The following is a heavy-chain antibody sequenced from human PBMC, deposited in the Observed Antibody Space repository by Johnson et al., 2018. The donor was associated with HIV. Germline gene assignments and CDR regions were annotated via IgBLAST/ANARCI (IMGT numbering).Heavy chain of an antibody. J-gene: IGHJ3*02. Sequence: QVQLVESGGGVVQPGRSLRLSCAASGFTFSSYAMHWVRQAPGKGLEWVAVISYDGSNKYYADSVKGRFNISRDNSKNTLYLQLNSLRPEDTAVYYWVKDRGGRVSGSYLSLRVGAFDIWGQGTLVTVSS. V-gene: IGHV3-30-3*01. CDR2: ISYDGSNK. CDR1: GFTFSSYA. CDR3: VKDRGGRVSGSYLSLRVGAFDI. D-gene: IGHD1-26*01.